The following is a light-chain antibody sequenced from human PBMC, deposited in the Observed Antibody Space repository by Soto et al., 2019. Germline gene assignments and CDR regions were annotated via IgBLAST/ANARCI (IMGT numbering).Light chain of an antibody. Sequence: DIVMTQSPLSLPVTPGEPASISCRSSQSLYSNGNNYLDWFLQKPGQSPQVLIYLGSHRASGVPDRFSGSGSGTDFTLKISTVEAEDVGIYYCMQALQTPLTLGGGTKVEI. CDR3: MQALQTPLT. J-gene: IGKJ4*01. CDR1: QSLYSNGNNY. V-gene: IGKV2-28*01. CDR2: LGS.